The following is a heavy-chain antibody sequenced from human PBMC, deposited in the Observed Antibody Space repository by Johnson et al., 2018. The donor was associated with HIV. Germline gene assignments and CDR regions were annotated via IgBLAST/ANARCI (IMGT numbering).Heavy chain of an antibody. CDR2: ISGSSGST. Sequence: VQLVESGGGLVQPGGSLRLSCAASGFTLSSYAMSWVRQAPGKGLEWVSAISGSSGSTYYADSVKGRFTISRDNAKNSRYRQMNRLRAEDTAGYYCAREGGVTMVDGFDIWGQGTMVTVSS. D-gene: IGHD3-10*01. J-gene: IGHJ3*02. CDR1: GFTLSSYA. CDR3: AREGGVTMVDGFDI. V-gene: IGHV3-23*04.